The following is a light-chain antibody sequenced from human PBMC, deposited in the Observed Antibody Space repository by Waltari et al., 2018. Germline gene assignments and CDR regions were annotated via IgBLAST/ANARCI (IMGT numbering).Light chain of an antibody. V-gene: IGKV1-39*01. Sequence: DIQMTQSPSSLSASVGDRVTITCRASQSISSYLNWYQQKPGKAPKLLIYAATSLQSGVPARCRGSGSGTDFTLTISSLQPEDVATYYCQQSYSTPRTFGQGTKVEIK. CDR3: QQSYSTPRT. CDR2: AAT. J-gene: IGKJ1*01. CDR1: QSISSY.